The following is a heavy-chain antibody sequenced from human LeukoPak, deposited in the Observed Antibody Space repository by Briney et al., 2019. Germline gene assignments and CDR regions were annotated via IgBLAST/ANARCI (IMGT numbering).Heavy chain of an antibody. J-gene: IGHJ4*02. V-gene: IGHV3-30*02. Sequence: GGSLRLSCAASGFTFGSYGMHWVRQAPGKGLEWVAFIRNDGTNKYYADSVKGRFTISRDNAKNTLYLQMNRLTVEDTAVYYCGRGMRDYYGSDYWGQGILVTVSS. D-gene: IGHD3-10*01. CDR2: IRNDGTNK. CDR1: GFTFGSYG. CDR3: GRGMRDYYGSDY.